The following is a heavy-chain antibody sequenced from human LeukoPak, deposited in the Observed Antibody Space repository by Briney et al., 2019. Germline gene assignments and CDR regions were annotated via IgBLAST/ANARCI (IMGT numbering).Heavy chain of an antibody. J-gene: IGHJ2*01. CDR1: GFTFYDYA. V-gene: IGHV3-43D*03. CDR3: AKEPYFDL. CDR2: ITWYGGYT. Sequence: GGFLRLSCAASGFTFYDYAMHWVRQAPGKGLEWLSLITWYGGYTYYADSVKGRFTISRDNSKNSLYLQMNSLRAEDTALYYCAKEPYFDLWGRGTLVTVSS.